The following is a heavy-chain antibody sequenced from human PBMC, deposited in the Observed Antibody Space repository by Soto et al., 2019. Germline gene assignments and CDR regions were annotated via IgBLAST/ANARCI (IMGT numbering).Heavy chain of an antibody. V-gene: IGHV5-51*01. Sequence: RGESLKISCNGSGYSFTSYWIGWVRQMPGKGLEWMGIIYPGDSDTRYSPSFQGQVTISADKSISTAYLQWSSLKASDTAMYYCARHIRGSYHYFDYWGQGTLVTVSS. CDR3: ARHIRGSYHYFDY. CDR2: IYPGDSDT. CDR1: GYSFTSYW. J-gene: IGHJ4*02. D-gene: IGHD1-26*01.